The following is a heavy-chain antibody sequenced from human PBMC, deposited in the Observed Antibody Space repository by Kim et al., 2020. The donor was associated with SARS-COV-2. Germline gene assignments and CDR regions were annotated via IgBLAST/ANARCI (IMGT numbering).Heavy chain of an antibody. D-gene: IGHD4-17*01. CDR3: ARGETVLAY. V-gene: IGHV4-4*07. Sequence: SETLSLTCTVSDGPISTYYWSWVRQAAGKGLEWIGRIYSSGTTIYSPSLKSRVTMSVDTSKNQFSLRLRSVSAADTAVYYCARGETVLAYWGQGALVTVSS. CDR1: DGPISTYY. CDR2: IYSSGTT. J-gene: IGHJ4*02.